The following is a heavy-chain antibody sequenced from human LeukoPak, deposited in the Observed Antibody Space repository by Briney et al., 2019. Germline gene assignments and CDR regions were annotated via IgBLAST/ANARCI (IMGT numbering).Heavy chain of an antibody. J-gene: IGHJ6*03. D-gene: IGHD2-15*01. CDR2: INHSGST. CDR3: AKMVVPHMDV. CDR1: GGSFSGYY. V-gene: IGHV4-34*01. Sequence: SETLSLTCAVYGGSFSGYYWSWIRQPPGKGLEWIGEINHSGSTNYNPSLKSRVTISVDTSKNQFSLKLSSVTAADTAVYYCAKMVVPHMDVWGKGTTVTISS.